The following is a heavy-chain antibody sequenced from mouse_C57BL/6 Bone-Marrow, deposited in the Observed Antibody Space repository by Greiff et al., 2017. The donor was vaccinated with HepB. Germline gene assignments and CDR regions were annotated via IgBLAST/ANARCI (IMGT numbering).Heavy chain of an antibody. Sequence: EVKLMESGEGLVKPGGSLKLSCAASGFTFSSYAMSWVRQTPEKRLEWVAYISSGGDYINYADTMKGRFTITKDNARNTLYLQMSSLKSDNTAMYYCTREGRTVVANDYWGQGTTLTVSS. CDR3: TREGRTVVANDY. D-gene: IGHD1-1*01. CDR1: GFTFSSYA. V-gene: IGHV5-9-1*02. J-gene: IGHJ2*01. CDR2: ISSGGDYI.